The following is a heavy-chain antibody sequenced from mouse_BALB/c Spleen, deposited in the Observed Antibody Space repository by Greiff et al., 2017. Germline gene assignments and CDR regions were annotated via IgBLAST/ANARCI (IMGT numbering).Heavy chain of an antibody. V-gene: IGHV1S81*02. Sequence: VQLQQPGAELVKPGASVKLSCKASGYTFTSYWMHWVKQRPGQGLEWIGAINPSNGRTNYNEKFKSKATLTVDKSSSTAYMQLSSLTSEDSAVYYCARYNGMGSSYTNYAMDYWGQGTSVTVSS. CDR3: ARYNGMGSSYTNYAMDY. J-gene: IGHJ4*01. CDR1: GYTFTSYW. D-gene: IGHD1-1*01. CDR2: INPSNGRT.